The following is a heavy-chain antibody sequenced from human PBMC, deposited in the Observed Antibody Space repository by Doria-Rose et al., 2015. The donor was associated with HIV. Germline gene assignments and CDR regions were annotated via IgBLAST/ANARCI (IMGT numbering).Heavy chain of an antibody. CDR3: ARIKSSRWYHKYYFDF. CDR2: NFSDDER. CDR1: GVSLSSPGMG. D-gene: IGHD6-13*01. V-gene: IGHV2-26*01. J-gene: IGHJ4*02. Sequence: QVTLKESGPVLVKPTETLTRTCTVSGVSLSSPGMGVSWIRRPPGKALEWLANNFSDDERSYKPSLKSRLTISRGTSKSQVVLTMTDMDPVDTATYYCARIKSSRWYHKYYFDFWGQGTLVIVSA.